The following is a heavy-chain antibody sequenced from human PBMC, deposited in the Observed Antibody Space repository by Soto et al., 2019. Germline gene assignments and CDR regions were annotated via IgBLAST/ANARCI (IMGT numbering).Heavy chain of an antibody. Sequence: PSETPSLTCSVSGDFISNTTYYWGWVRQAPGKGLEWVGSIYYSGSTYYNPSLKSRVTISVDTSKNQFSLKLSSVTAADTAVYYCAREIRGAVAGTFYYGMDVWGQGTTVTVSS. J-gene: IGHJ6*02. V-gene: IGHV4-39*01. CDR2: IYYSGST. CDR3: AREIRGAVAGTFYYGMDV. D-gene: IGHD6-19*01. CDR1: GDFISNTTYY.